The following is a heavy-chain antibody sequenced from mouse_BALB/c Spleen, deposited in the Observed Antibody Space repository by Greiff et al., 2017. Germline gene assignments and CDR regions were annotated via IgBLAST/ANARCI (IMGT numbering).Heavy chain of an antibody. Sequence: QVQLQQSGAELMKPGASVKISCKATGYTFSSYWIEWVKQRPGHGLEWIGEILPGSGSTNYNEKFKGKATFTADTSSNTAYMQLSSLTSEDSAVYYCASFITTAPYAMDYWGQGTSVTVSS. D-gene: IGHD1-2*01. CDR3: ASFITTAPYAMDY. V-gene: IGHV1-9*01. CDR1: GYTFSSYW. CDR2: ILPGSGST. J-gene: IGHJ4*01.